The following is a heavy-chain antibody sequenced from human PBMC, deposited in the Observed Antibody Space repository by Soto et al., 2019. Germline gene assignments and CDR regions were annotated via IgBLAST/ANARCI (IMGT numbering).Heavy chain of an antibody. CDR3: AGLDGVVTIYYYYGMDV. CDR2: ISGSGGST. V-gene: IGHV3-23*01. CDR1: GFTFSSYA. Sequence: PGGSLRLSCAASGFTFSSYAMSWVRQAPGKGLEWVSAISGSGGSTYYADSVKGRFTISRDNSKNTLYLQMNSLRAEDTAVYYCAGLDGVVTIYYYYGMDVWGQGTTVTVSS. D-gene: IGHD3-3*01. J-gene: IGHJ6*02.